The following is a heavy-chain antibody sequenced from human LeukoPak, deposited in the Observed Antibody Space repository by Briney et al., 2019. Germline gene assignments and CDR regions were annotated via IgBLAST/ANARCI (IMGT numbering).Heavy chain of an antibody. CDR1: GFAFSTYA. Sequence: GGSLRLSCAASGFAFSTYAMSWVRQAPGKGLEWVSAISGSGGSTYYADSVKGRSTISRDNSKNTLYLQMNSLRAEDTAVYYCAKARGSDCSSTSCYTAFDYWGQGTLVTVSS. CDR2: ISGSGGST. CDR3: AKARGSDCSSTSCYTAFDY. J-gene: IGHJ4*02. D-gene: IGHD2-2*02. V-gene: IGHV3-23*01.